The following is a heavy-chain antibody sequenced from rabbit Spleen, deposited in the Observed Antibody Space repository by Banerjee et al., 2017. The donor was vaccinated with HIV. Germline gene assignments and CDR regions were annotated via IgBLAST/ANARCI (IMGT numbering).Heavy chain of an antibody. CDR3: VRDQAGYAGYGPYYFYL. V-gene: IGHV1S40*01. CDR1: GFSFSSSYY. J-gene: IGHJ4*01. CDR2: IYAGSSGST. D-gene: IGHD7-1*01. Sequence: QSLEESGGDLVKPGASLTLTCTASGFSFSSSYYMCWVRQAPGKGLECIACIYAGSSGSTYYASWAKGRFTISSASSTTVTLQMTTLTAADTATYFCVRDQAGYAGYGPYYFYLWGPGTLVTVS.